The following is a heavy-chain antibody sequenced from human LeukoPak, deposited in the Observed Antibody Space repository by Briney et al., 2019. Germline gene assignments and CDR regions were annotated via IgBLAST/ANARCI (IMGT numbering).Heavy chain of an antibody. CDR3: ARGGSGSSYLVHI. Sequence: GGSLRLSCAASGFTFSSYWMHWVRQAPGKGLVWVSLISTDGSSTRYADSVKGRFPISRDNAKNTLYVQMNSLRAEDTAVYYCARGGSGSSYLVHIWGQGTLVTVSS. J-gene: IGHJ4*02. CDR2: ISTDGSST. D-gene: IGHD1-26*01. V-gene: IGHV3-74*01. CDR1: GFTFSSYW.